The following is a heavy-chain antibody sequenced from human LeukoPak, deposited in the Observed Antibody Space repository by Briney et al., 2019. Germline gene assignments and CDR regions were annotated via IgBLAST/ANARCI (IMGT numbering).Heavy chain of an antibody. CDR2: ISGSGGST. J-gene: IGHJ4*02. CDR1: GFTFSSYA. D-gene: IGHD3-16*01. V-gene: IGHV3-23*01. CDR3: ARDTKLGDDYFFY. Sequence: GGSLRLSCAASGFTFSSYAMSWVRQAPGKGLEWVSAISGSGGSTYYADSVKGRFAISRDNSKNTLYLQMNSLRAEDTAVYYCARDTKLGDDYFFYWGQGTLVTVSS.